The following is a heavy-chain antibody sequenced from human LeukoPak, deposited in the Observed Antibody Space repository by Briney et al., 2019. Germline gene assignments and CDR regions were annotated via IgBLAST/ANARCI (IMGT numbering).Heavy chain of an antibody. Sequence: GASVKVSCKASGYTFTSYGISWVRQAPGQGLEWMGWISAYNGNTNYAQKLQGRVTMTTDTSTSTAYMELRSLRSDDTAVYYCARQLRYFDWLLHDRPGAFDIWGQGTMVTVSS. V-gene: IGHV1-18*01. CDR2: ISAYNGNT. J-gene: IGHJ3*02. CDR1: GYTFTSYG. CDR3: ARQLRYFDWLLHDRPGAFDI. D-gene: IGHD3-9*01.